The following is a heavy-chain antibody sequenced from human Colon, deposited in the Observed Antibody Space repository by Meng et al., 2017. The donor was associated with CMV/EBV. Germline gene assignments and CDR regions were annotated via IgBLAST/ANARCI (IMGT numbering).Heavy chain of an antibody. Sequence: ASVKVSCKTSCYIFSHYGITWVRQAPGQGLEWVGWITTYNGNANYEQKFQGRVTMTTDTSTSTVYMELRNMRSDDSAVYYCARVYNYNNLFFYAMDVWGQGTTVTVSS. D-gene: IGHD1-20*01. J-gene: IGHJ6*02. V-gene: IGHV1-18*01. CDR1: CYIFSHYG. CDR3: ARVYNYNNLFFYAMDV. CDR2: ITTYNGNA.